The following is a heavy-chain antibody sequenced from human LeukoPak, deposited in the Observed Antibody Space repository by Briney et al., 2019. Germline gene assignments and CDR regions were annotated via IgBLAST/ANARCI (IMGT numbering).Heavy chain of an antibody. Sequence: GGSLRLSCAASGFTFSSYAMHWVRQAPGKGLEWVAVISYDGSNKYYADSVKGRFTISRDNSKNTLYLQMNSLRAGDTAVYYCARPPYTARYYFDYWGQGTLVTVSS. CDR1: GFTFSSYA. V-gene: IGHV3-30-3*01. D-gene: IGHD5-18*01. CDR3: ARPPYTARYYFDY. J-gene: IGHJ4*02. CDR2: ISYDGSNK.